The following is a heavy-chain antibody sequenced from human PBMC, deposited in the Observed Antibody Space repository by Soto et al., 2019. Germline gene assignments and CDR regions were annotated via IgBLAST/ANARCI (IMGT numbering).Heavy chain of an antibody. J-gene: IGHJ5*02. CDR3: ARGVGSGSYYNQYNWFDP. CDR2: ISAYNGNT. CDR1: GYTFTNYG. V-gene: IGHV1-18*01. Sequence: ASVKVSCKASGYTFTNYGISWVRQAPGQGLEWMGCISAYNGNTKYAQKLQGRVTMTTDTSTSTAYMELRSLRSDDTAVYYCARGVGSGSYYNQYNWFDPWGQGTLVTVSS. D-gene: IGHD3-10*01.